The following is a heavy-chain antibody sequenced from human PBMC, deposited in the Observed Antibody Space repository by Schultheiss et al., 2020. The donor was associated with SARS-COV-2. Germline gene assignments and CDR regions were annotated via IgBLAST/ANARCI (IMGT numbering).Heavy chain of an antibody. J-gene: IGHJ4*02. Sequence: GESLKISCAASGFTFSSYSMHWVRQAPGKGLEWVAVIWYDGSNKYYADSVKGRFTISRDNSKNTLYLQMNSLRAEDTAVYYCARDRPGYDSSGRFDYWGQGTLVTVSS. CDR1: GFTFSSYS. D-gene: IGHD3-22*01. V-gene: IGHV3-33*08. CDR2: IWYDGSNK. CDR3: ARDRPGYDSSGRFDY.